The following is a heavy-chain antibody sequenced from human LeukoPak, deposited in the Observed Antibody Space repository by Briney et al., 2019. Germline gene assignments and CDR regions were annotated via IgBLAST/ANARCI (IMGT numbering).Heavy chain of an antibody. CDR2: ISASGGST. Sequence: GGSLRLSCAASGFTFSSYAMSWVRQAPGEGLEWVSAISASGGSTYYAGSVKGRFTISRDNSKNTLYLQMNALRAEDTAVYYCAKEGEQRTSSRWHGIDYWGQETLVTVSS. CDR3: AKEGEQRTSSRWHGIDY. D-gene: IGHD6-13*01. CDR1: GFTFSSYA. J-gene: IGHJ4*02. V-gene: IGHV3-23*01.